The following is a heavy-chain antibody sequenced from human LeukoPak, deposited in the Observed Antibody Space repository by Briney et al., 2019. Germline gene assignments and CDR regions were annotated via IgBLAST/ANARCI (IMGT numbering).Heavy chain of an antibody. CDR3: ARDPAAGDYVIDY. J-gene: IGHJ4*02. CDR1: GFTFSSYS. D-gene: IGHD4-17*01. V-gene: IGHV3-21*01. Sequence: PGGSLRLSCAASGFTFSSYSMNWVRQAPGKGLKWVSSISSSSSYIYYADSVKGRFTISRDNAKNSLYLQMNSLRAEDTAVYYCARDPAAGDYVIDYWGQGTLVTVSS. CDR2: ISSSSSYI.